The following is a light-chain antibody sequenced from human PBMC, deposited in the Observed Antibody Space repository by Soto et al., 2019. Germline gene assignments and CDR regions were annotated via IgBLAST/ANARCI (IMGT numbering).Light chain of an antibody. V-gene: IGKV3-11*01. J-gene: IGKJ4*01. CDR3: QQRSSWPLLT. Sequence: EIVLTQSPATLSLSPGERATLSCRASQSVSNYLAWFQRKPGQAPRLLIYDASNRAPGIPARFSGSGSGTDVTLTISSLEPEDFAVYYCQQRSSWPLLTFGGGTKVEI. CDR1: QSVSNY. CDR2: DAS.